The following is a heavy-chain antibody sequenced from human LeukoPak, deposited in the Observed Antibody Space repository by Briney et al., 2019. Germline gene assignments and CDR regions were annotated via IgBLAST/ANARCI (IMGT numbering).Heavy chain of an antibody. J-gene: IGHJ5*02. Sequence: SGTLSLTCSVSGGSVINGNWWSWIRQHPGKGLEWIGYIYYSGSTYYNPSLKSRVTISVDTSKNQFSLKLSSVTAADTAVYYCARDVVVVVAATTHNWFDPWGQGTLVTVSS. D-gene: IGHD2-15*01. V-gene: IGHV4-31*03. CDR3: ARDVVVVVAATTHNWFDP. CDR2: IYYSGST. CDR1: GGSVINGNW.